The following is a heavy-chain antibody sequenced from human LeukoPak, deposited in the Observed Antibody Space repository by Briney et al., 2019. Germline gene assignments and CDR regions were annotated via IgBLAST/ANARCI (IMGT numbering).Heavy chain of an antibody. CDR3: ARDLGHSGYGLYDY. CDR2: MKHDGNEK. D-gene: IGHD5-12*01. V-gene: IGHV3-7*01. CDR1: GITFSNYW. J-gene: IGHJ4*02. Sequence: GGSLRLSCAASGITFSNYWMSWVRQAPGKGLEWVANMKHDGNEKYYVDSVKGRFTISRDNAQNSLYLQMNNLRAEDTAVYYCARDLGHSGYGLYDYWGQGTLVTVSS.